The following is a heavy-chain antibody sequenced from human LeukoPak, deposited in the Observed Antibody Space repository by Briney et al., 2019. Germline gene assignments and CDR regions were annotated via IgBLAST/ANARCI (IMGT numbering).Heavy chain of an antibody. CDR1: GDSVSSNSVT. CDR2: TYYRSTWYN. Sequence: SQALSLTCAISGDSVSSNSVTWNWIRQSPSRGLEWLGRTYYRSTWYNDYAVSVRGRITVNPDTSKDQFSLHLNSVTPEDTAVYYCARRLTQYDCFDPWGQGILVTVSS. V-gene: IGHV6-1*01. D-gene: IGHD2-2*01. J-gene: IGHJ5*02. CDR3: ARRLTQYDCFDP.